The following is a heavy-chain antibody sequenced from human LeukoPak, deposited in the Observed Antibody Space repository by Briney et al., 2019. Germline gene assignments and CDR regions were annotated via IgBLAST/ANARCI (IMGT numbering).Heavy chain of an antibody. D-gene: IGHD3-3*01. CDR3: ATYYDYWSGLRGEFEY. J-gene: IGHJ4*02. CDR2: IQYDGSTK. CDR1: GFTFSSYG. Sequence: PWGSLTLSCAASGFTFSSYGMHWIRQAPGKGLEWVTFIQYDGSTKYYVDPVKGRFTISRDNTKNTLYLQMNSLRVEDTAVYYCATYYDYWSGLRGEFEYWGQGTLVTVSS. V-gene: IGHV3-30*02.